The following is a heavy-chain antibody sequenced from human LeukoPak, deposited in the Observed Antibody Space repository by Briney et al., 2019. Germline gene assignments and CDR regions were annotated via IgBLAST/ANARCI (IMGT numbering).Heavy chain of an antibody. CDR1: GGSISSYY. CDR2: IYYSGST. D-gene: IGHD4-17*01. CDR3: ASYMTTVTTQGWFDP. J-gene: IGHJ5*02. Sequence: SETLSLTCTVSGGSISSYYWSWIRQPPGKGLEWIGYIYYSGSTNYNPSLKSRVTISVDTSKNQFSLKLSSVTAADTAVYYGASYMTTVTTQGWFDPWGQGTLVTVSS. V-gene: IGHV4-59*01.